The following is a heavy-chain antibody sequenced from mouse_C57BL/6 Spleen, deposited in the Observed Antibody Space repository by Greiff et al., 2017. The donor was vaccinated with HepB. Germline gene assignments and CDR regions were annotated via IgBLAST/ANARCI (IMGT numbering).Heavy chain of an antibody. Sequence: QVQLKQPGAELVKPGASVKLSCKASGYTFTSYWMHWVKQRPGRGLEWIGRIDPNSGGTKYNEKFKSKATLTVDKPSSTAYMQLSSLTSEDSAVYYCARSRATVVSLYWYFDVWGTGTTVTVSS. CDR1: GYTFTSYW. D-gene: IGHD1-1*01. CDR2: IDPNSGGT. CDR3: ARSRATVVSLYWYFDV. J-gene: IGHJ1*03. V-gene: IGHV1-72*01.